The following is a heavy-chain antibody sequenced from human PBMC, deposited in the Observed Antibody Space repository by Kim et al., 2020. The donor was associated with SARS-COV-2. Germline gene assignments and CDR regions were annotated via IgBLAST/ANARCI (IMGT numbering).Heavy chain of an antibody. CDR2: INHSGST. D-gene: IGHD4-17*01. J-gene: IGHJ4*02. V-gene: IGHV4-34*01. CDR3: AGHDYGDYAPGY. Sequence: SETLSLTCAVYGGSFSGYYWSWIRQPPGKGLEWIGEINHSGSTNYNPSLKSRVTISVDTSKNQFSLKLSSVTAAETAVYYCAGHDYGDYAPGYWGQGTLVTVSS. CDR1: GGSFSGYY.